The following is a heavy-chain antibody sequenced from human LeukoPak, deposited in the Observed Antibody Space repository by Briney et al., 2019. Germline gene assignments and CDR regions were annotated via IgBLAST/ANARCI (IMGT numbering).Heavy chain of an antibody. CDR2: ISGSGNNT. D-gene: IGHD3-16*02. Sequence: GGPLILSCAASGFTFSSYAMSCVRQAPGKGLEWGSTISGSGNNTYYADSVKGRFTISRDNSKNTLYLQMNSLRAEDTAVYYCAKGGSVVSKGYFDYWGQGTLVTVSS. V-gene: IGHV3-23*01. J-gene: IGHJ4*02. CDR1: GFTFSSYA. CDR3: AKGGSVVSKGYFDY.